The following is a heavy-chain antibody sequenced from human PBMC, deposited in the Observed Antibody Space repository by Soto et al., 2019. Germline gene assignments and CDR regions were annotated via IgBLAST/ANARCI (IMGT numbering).Heavy chain of an antibody. J-gene: IGHJ5*02. V-gene: IGHV3-30*18. Sequence: QVQLVESGGGVGQPGRSLRLSCAASGFIFSNYGMHWVRQAPGKGLEWVAVMSYDGRNKYYADSVKGRFTISRDNSKNXLYLQMNSLRAEDTAVYYCAKEGHYGDYVGNWFDPWGQGTLVTVSS. CDR3: AKEGHYGDYVGNWFDP. CDR2: MSYDGRNK. CDR1: GFIFSNYG. D-gene: IGHD4-17*01.